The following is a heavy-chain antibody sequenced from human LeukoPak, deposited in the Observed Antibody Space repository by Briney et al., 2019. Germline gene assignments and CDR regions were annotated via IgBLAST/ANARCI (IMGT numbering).Heavy chain of an antibody. D-gene: IGHD6-6*01. CDR2: ISSSSSYI. CDR1: AFTFSSYS. V-gene: IGHV3-21*01. J-gene: IGHJ4*02. CDR3: ARDLGSSSRGH. Sequence: AGSLRLYCAASAFTFSSYSMNWIRQAPGKGLEWVSSISSSSSYIYYAYSVKGRFTISTDNAKNSLFLQMNSLRAEDTAVYYCARDLGSSSRGHWGQGTLVTVSS.